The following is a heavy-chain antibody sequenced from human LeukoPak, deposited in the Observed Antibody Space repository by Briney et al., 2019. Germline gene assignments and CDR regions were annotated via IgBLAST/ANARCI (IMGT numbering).Heavy chain of an antibody. Sequence: ASETLSLTCTVSGGSISSYYWSWIRQPPGKGLEWIGYIYYSGSTNYNPSLKSRVTISVDTSKNQFSLKLSSVTAADTAVYYCARVSARYSRGWGFDYWGQGTLVTVSS. CDR3: ARVSARYSRGWGFDY. V-gene: IGHV4-59*01. CDR2: IYYSGST. CDR1: GGSISSYY. D-gene: IGHD6-19*01. J-gene: IGHJ4*02.